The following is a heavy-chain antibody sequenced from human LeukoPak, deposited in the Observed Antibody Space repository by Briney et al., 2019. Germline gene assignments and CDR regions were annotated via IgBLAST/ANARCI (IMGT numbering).Heavy chain of an antibody. CDR1: GFTFSSYG. Sequence: GGSLRLSCAASGFTFSSYGMHWVRQAPGKGLEWVAFIRYDGSNKYYADSVKGRFAVSRDNSKNTLYLQMNSLRSDDTAVYYCAREGEPLDYWGQGTLVTVSS. CDR3: AREGEPLDY. D-gene: IGHD1-26*01. V-gene: IGHV3-30*02. J-gene: IGHJ4*02. CDR2: IRYDGSNK.